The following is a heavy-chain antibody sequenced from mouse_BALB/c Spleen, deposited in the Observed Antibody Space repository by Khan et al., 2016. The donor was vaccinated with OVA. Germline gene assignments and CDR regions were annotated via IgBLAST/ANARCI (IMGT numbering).Heavy chain of an antibody. Sequence: VQLQQSGPELVKPGASVKISCKASGYSFTGYFMYWVMQSLGKSLEWIGRINPHIGETFYNQKFKGKAILTVDESSSTVHMELRSLASEDSAVYYCARKNGSDFDYWGQGTTLTVSS. CDR1: GYSFTGYF. D-gene: IGHD1-1*01. CDR2: INPHIGET. CDR3: ARKNGSDFDY. V-gene: IGHV1-20*02. J-gene: IGHJ2*01.